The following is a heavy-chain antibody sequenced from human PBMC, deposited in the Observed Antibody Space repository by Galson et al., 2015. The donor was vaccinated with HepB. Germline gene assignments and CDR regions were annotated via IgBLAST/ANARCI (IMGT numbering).Heavy chain of an antibody. CDR3: ARQGATSGTRWFDP. D-gene: IGHD6-13*01. CDR1: GYSFTTYW. Sequence: QSGAEVKKPGESLRVSCKGSGYSFTTYWISWVRQMPGKGLEWMGRIDPRDSFTTYSPSFRGHVTISSDKSTSTAYLQWSGLKASDTAMYYCARQGATSGTRWFDPWGQGTLVTVSS. J-gene: IGHJ5*02. V-gene: IGHV5-10-1*01. CDR2: IDPRDSFT.